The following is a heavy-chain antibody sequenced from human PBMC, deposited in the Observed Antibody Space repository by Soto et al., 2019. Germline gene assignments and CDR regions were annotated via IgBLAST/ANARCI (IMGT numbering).Heavy chain of an antibody. J-gene: IGHJ4*02. D-gene: IGHD5-12*01. CDR3: AKYRRTDADGYTLDF. CDR2: VNYTGIA. V-gene: IGHV4-34*01. CDR1: GGSLSDND. Sequence: SETLSLTCGVSGGSLSDNDWSWIRQSPGKGPEWIGEVNYTGIANYNPSLKSRVTISVDTPKKQFSLILTSVTAADTAVYYCAKYRRTDADGYTLDFWGQGILVTVSS.